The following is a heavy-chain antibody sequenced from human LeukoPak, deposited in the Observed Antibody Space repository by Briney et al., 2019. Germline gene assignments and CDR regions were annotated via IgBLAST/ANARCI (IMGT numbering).Heavy chain of an antibody. V-gene: IGHV4-30-4*01. CDR2: IYYSGST. J-gene: IGHJ5*02. Sequence: SQTLSLTCTVSGGSISSGDYYWSWIRQPPGKGLEWIGYIYYSGSTYYNPSLKSRFTISVDTSKNQFSLKLSSVTAADTAVYYCARALHRITIFGVENWFDPWGQGTLVTVSS. CDR1: GGSISSGDYY. CDR3: ARALHRITIFGVENWFDP. D-gene: IGHD3-3*01.